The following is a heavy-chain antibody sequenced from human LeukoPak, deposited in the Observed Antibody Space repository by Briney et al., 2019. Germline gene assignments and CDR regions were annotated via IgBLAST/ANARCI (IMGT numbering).Heavy chain of an antibody. Sequence: SETLSLTCAVSGDSIGSSGYYWGWIRQPPGKGLEWIGSIYHSGSTYYNPSLKGRVTISVDTSKDQFSLKLSSVTAADTAVYYCARHGNAAMVTSRFDYWGQGTLVTVSS. V-gene: IGHV4-39*01. CDR1: GDSIGSSGYY. CDR3: ARHGNAAMVTSRFDY. CDR2: IYHSGST. J-gene: IGHJ4*02. D-gene: IGHD5-18*01.